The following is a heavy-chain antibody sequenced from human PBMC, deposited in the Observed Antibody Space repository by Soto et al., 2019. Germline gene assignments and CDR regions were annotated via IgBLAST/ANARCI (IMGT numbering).Heavy chain of an antibody. CDR1: GYAFTTYG. Sequence: QVHLVQSGAEVKKPGASVKVSCQASGYAFTTYGITWVRQAPGQGLEGMGWISAHNGNTNYAQKVQGRVTVTRDTSTSTAYMELRSLRSDDTAVYYCARGRYGDYWGQGALVTVSS. CDR3: ARGRYGDY. V-gene: IGHV1-18*01. D-gene: IGHD1-1*01. CDR2: ISAHNGNT. J-gene: IGHJ4*02.